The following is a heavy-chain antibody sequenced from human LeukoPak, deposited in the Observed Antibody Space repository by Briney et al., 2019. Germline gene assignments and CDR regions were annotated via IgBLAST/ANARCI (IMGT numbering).Heavy chain of an antibody. CDR1: GFTFSSYA. D-gene: IGHD3-10*01. CDR2: ISYDGSNK. CDR3: ARGGDYYGSGSYLPFDY. V-gene: IGHV3-30*04. J-gene: IGHJ4*02. Sequence: GGSPRLSCAASGFTFSSYAMHWVRQAPGKGLEWVAVISYDGSNKYYADSVKGRFTISRDNSKNTLYLQMNSLRAEDTAVYYCARGGDYYGSGSYLPFDYWGQGTLVTVSS.